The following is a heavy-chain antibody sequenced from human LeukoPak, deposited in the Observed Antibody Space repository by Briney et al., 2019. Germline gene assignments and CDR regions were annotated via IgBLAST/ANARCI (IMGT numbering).Heavy chain of an antibody. J-gene: IGHJ4*02. CDR2: IYYSGST. CDR1: GCSISSYY. D-gene: IGHD5-12*01. V-gene: IGHV4-59*01. CDR3: ARGGGYVDFDY. Sequence: SETLSLTCTVSGCSISSYYWSWIRQPPGKGLEWIGYIYYSGSTNYNPSLKSRVTISVDTSKNQFSLKLSSVTAADTAVYYCARGGGYVDFDYWGQGTLVTVSS.